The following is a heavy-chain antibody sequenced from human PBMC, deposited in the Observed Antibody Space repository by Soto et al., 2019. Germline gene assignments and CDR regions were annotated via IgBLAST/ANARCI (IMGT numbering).Heavy chain of an antibody. J-gene: IGHJ5*02. CDR3: ARGIAAAGNWFDP. CDR2: IYYSGST. CDR1: GGSISSYY. V-gene: IGHV4-59*01. Sequence: QVQLQESGPGLVKPSETLSLTCTVSGGSISSYYWSWIRQPPGKGLEWIGYIYYSGSTNYNPSLKGRVPISVETSKLQFAPKLSSVTAADTAVYYCARGIAAAGNWFDPWGQGTLVTVSS. D-gene: IGHD6-13*01.